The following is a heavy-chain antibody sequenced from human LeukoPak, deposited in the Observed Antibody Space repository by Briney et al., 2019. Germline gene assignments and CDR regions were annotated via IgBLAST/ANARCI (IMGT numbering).Heavy chain of an antibody. V-gene: IGHV4-59*01. D-gene: IGHD2-15*01. J-gene: IGHJ5*02. CDR2: MYYSGST. CDR1: GGSISSYY. Sequence: SETLSLTCSVSGGSISSYYWSWIRQPPGKGLEWIGYMYYSGSTNYNPSLKSRVTMSVDTSKNQFSLKLNSVTAADTAVYYCASLSEYCSAGSCYLGWFDPWGQGTPVTVSS. CDR3: ASLSEYCSAGSCYLGWFDP.